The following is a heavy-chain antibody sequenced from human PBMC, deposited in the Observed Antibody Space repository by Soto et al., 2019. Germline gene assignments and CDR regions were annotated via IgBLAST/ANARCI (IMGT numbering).Heavy chain of an antibody. D-gene: IGHD3-10*01. CDR1: GGSISSSSYY. V-gene: IGHV4-39*01. CDR2: IYYSGST. Sequence: SETLSLTCTVSGGSISSSSYYWGWIRQPPGKGLEWIGSIYYSGSTYYNPSLKSRVTISVDTSKNQFSLKLSSVTAADTAVYYCARLLDITMVRGVTHYYYYYGMDVWGQGTKVTVSS. CDR3: ARLLDITMVRGVTHYYYYYGMDV. J-gene: IGHJ6*02.